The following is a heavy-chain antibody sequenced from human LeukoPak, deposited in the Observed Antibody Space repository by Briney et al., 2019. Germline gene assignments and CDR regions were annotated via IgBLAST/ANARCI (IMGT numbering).Heavy chain of an antibody. J-gene: IGHJ6*02. CDR2: IIPMFGTV. CDR1: GGTFSSYA. D-gene: IGHD3-22*01. CDR3: SRGDSSGYYYSYYYGMDV. V-gene: IGHV1-69*13. Sequence: PGASVKVSCKASGGTFSSYAISWVRQAPGQGLEWMGGIIPMFGTVKYAQKFQGRVTITADESTSTAYMELSSLRSEDTAVYYCSRGDSSGYYYSYYYGMDVWGQGTTVTVSS.